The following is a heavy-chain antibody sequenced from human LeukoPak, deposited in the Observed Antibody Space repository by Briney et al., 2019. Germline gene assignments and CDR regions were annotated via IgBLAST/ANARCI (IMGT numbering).Heavy chain of an antibody. V-gene: IGHV3-21*01. CDR1: GFTFSSYS. CDR2: ISGSSSYI. J-gene: IGHJ4*02. Sequence: GGSLRLSCAASGFTFSSYSMNWVRQAPGKGLEWVSSISGSSSYIYYADSVKGRFTISRDNAKNSLYLQMNSLRAEDTAVYYCARDSYGSGISGNFDYWGQGTLVTVSS. CDR3: ARDSYGSGISGNFDY. D-gene: IGHD3-10*01.